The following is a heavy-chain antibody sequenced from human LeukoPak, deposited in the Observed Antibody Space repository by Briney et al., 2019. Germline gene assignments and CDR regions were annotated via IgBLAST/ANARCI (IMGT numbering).Heavy chain of an antibody. V-gene: IGHV3-21*01. Sequence: GGSLRLSCAASGFTFSSYSMNWVRQAPGKGLEWVSSISSSSSYIYYADSVKGRFTISRDNAKNSLYLQMDSLRAEDTAIYYCARDKVVGATYFDYWGQEILVTVSS. J-gene: IGHJ4*02. CDR2: ISSSSSYI. CDR1: GFTFSSYS. D-gene: IGHD1-26*01. CDR3: ARDKVVGATYFDY.